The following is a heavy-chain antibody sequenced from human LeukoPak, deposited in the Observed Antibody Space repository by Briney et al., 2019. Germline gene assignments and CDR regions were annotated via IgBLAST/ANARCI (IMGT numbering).Heavy chain of an antibody. CDR2: IYHSGST. CDR3: ARRPWLWFGETHYYMDV. CDR1: GYSISSGYY. D-gene: IGHD3-10*01. V-gene: IGHV4-38-2*01. J-gene: IGHJ6*03. Sequence: SETLSLTCAVSGYSISSGYYWGWIRQPPGKGLEWIGSIYHSGSTYYNPSLKSRVTISVDTSKNQFSLKLSSVTAADTAVYYCARRPWLWFGETHYYMDVWGKGTTATVSS.